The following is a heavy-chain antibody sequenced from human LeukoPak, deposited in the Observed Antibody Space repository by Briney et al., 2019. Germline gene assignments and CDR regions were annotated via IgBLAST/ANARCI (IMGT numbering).Heavy chain of an antibody. V-gene: IGHV4-31*03. CDR3: AAIVVVTAAIDY. Sequence: SETLSLTYTVSGGSISDAAYCWSWIRQHPGKGLESIGYISYSGSTYYNPSLKSRVTISVDTSKNQFSLKLRSVTAADTAVYYCAAIVVVTAAIDYWGQGILVTVSS. CDR1: GGSISDAAYC. D-gene: IGHD2-2*01. J-gene: IGHJ4*02. CDR2: ISYSGST.